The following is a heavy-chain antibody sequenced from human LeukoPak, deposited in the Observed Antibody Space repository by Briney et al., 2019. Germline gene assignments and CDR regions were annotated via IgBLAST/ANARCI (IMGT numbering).Heavy chain of an antibody. V-gene: IGHV5-51*01. J-gene: IGHJ3*02. CDR2: IYPGDSDT. CDR3: ARRELADYVWGSYRTPSINDAFDI. D-gene: IGHD3-16*02. Sequence: GESLKISCKGSGYSFTSYWIGWVRQMPGKGLEWMGIIYPGDSDTRYSPSFQGQVTISADKSISTAYLQWSSLKASDTAMYYCARRELADYVWGSYRTPSINDAFDIWGQGTMVTVSS. CDR1: GYSFTSYW.